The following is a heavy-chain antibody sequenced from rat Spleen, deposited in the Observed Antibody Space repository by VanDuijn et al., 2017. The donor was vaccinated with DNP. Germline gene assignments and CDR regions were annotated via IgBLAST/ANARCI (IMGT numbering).Heavy chain of an antibody. D-gene: IGHD1-1*01. CDR3: TRVYYSAEDWCAY. V-gene: IGHV2S12*01. CDR1: GFSLMNYA. Sequence: QVQLKESGPGLVQPSQTLSLTCTVSGFSLMNYAVGWVRQPPGKGLEWIAAVSSGGSTYYNSGLKSLLSISRDTSKSQVFLKMNSRQTEDTAIYFCTRVYYSAEDWCAYWGQGTLVTVSS. J-gene: IGHJ3*01. CDR2: VSSGGST.